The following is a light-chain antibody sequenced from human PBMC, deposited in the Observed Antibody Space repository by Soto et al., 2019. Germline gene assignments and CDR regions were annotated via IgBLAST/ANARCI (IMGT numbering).Light chain of an antibody. V-gene: IGLV2-11*01. CDR3: CSYAGSYTFV. CDR2: DVS. J-gene: IGLJ1*01. CDR1: SSDVGGYNY. Sequence: QSALTQPRSVSGSPGQSVTISCTGTSSDVGGYNYVSWYQQHPGKAPKLMIYDVSKRPSGVPDRFSGSKSGNTASLTISRLQAEDEADYYCCSYAGSYTFVFGSGTKLTVL.